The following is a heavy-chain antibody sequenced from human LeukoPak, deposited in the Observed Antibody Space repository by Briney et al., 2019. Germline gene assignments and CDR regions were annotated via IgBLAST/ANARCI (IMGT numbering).Heavy chain of an antibody. CDR3: GRPTKYWLVRGNGVDV. CDR1: GFIFSSYA. CDR2: IDAGGGDT. V-gene: IGHV3-23*01. J-gene: IGHJ6*02. D-gene: IGHD6-19*01. Sequence: PGGSLRPSCAASGFIFSSYAMTWVRQAPGKGLEWVSSIDAGGGDTYHSDSVKGRFTISRDNSMNTLYLQMNSLRADDTAVYYCGRPTKYWLVRGNGVDVWGQGTTVTVSS.